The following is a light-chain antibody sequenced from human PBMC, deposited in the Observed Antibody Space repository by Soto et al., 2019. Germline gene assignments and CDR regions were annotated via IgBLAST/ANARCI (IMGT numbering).Light chain of an antibody. CDR1: HSVSSY. CDR2: DTS. CDR3: QQRDNWPWP. J-gene: IGKJ4*01. Sequence: EIALTQSPATLSLSPGERDTLSCRASHSVSSYLAWYQQKPGRAPRLLIYDTSKRATGIPARFSGSGSGTDFTLALSRLEPEDFAVYYCQQRDNWPWPFGGGSKVEIK. V-gene: IGKV3-11*01.